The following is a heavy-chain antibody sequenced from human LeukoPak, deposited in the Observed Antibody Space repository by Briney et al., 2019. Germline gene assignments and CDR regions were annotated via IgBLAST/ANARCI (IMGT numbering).Heavy chain of an antibody. Sequence: ASVKVSCKASGYTFTSYDINWVRQATGQGLEWMGWMNPNSGNTGYAQKFQGRVTMTRNTSISTAYMELSSLRSEDTAVYYCASSWAGYYYYYMDVWGKGTTVTISS. CDR3: ASSWAGYYYYYMDV. CDR1: GYTFTSYD. D-gene: IGHD6-19*01. CDR2: MNPNSGNT. J-gene: IGHJ6*03. V-gene: IGHV1-8*01.